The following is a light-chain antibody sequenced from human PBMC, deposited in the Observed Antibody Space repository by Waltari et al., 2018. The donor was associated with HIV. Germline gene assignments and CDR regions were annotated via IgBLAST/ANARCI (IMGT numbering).Light chain of an antibody. Sequence: QSPLTQPASVSGSPGQPVTLTCNGTSSYVGSTIAVSWYQRHPGKGPRLIIYNVNSRPSGISSRFSGSKSGNTASLTISGLQADDEAEYICCSYAGTVTYLVFGGGTKLTVL. J-gene: IGLJ2*01. CDR3: CSYAGTVTYLV. CDR1: SSYVGSTIA. CDR2: NVN. V-gene: IGLV2-23*02.